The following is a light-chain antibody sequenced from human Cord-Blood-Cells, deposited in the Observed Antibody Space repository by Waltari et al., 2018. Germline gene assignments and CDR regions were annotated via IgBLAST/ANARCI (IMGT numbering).Light chain of an antibody. Sequence: DIQMTQSPSSLSASVGDRVTITCRASQSISSYLNWYQQKPGKAPKLLIYAASSLQSGVPSRFSGSGSGTNFTLTISSWQPEDFATYYCQQSYSSLTFGGGTKVEIK. J-gene: IGKJ4*01. CDR1: QSISSY. V-gene: IGKV1-39*01. CDR3: QQSYSSLT. CDR2: AAS.